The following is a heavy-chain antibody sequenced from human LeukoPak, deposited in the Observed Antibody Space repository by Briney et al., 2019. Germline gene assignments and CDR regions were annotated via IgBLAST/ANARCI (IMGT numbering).Heavy chain of an antibody. D-gene: IGHD3-22*01. J-gene: IGHJ4*02. V-gene: IGHV3-21*01. CDR2: ISSSRSYI. CDR3: ANENYYDSSANVDY. Sequence: PGGSLRLSCTASGFTFSRYNMNWVRQAPGKGLEWVSSISSSRSYIYYADSVKGRFTISRDNSKNTLYLQMNSLRAEDTALYYCANENYYDSSANVDYWGQGTLVTVSS. CDR1: GFTFSRYN.